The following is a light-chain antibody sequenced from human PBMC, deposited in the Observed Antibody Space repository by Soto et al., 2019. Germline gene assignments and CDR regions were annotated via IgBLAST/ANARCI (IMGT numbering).Light chain of an antibody. Sequence: QSVLTQPPSASGTPGQRVTISCSGSTSNIGSHPVNWYQQLPGTAPKLLIYINNQRPSGVPDRFSGSKSGTSASLAISGLQSEDGDDYYCAAWDGSLNGGVFGGGTKVTVL. CDR3: AAWDGSLNGGV. CDR1: TSNIGSHP. CDR2: INN. V-gene: IGLV1-44*01. J-gene: IGLJ3*02.